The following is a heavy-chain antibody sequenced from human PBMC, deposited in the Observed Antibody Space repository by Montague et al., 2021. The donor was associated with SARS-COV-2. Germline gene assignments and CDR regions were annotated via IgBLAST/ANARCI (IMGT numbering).Heavy chain of an antibody. CDR2: TYFKSKWHN. J-gene: IGHJ6*02. CDR3: ARQFPVQGLRYSYYGMDV. V-gene: IGHV6-1*01. CDR1: GDSVFSNGPA. D-gene: IGHD4-11*01. Sequence: CAISGDSVFSNGPAWNWNRQSPPRRFELLGRTYFKSKWHNDYAVXLKXRLTNNPDTSKNQFSLQLNSVTPADAAVYYCARQFPVQGLRYSYYGMDVRGQGTTVTVSS.